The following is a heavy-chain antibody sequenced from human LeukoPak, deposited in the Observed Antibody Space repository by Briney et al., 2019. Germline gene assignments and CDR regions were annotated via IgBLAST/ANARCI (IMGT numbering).Heavy chain of an antibody. V-gene: IGHV3-48*03. CDR2: ISSSGSTI. CDR3: ARGIAVAGPYYFDY. CDR1: GFTFSSYE. Sequence: PGGSLRLSCAASGFTFSSYEMNWVRQAPGKGLEWVSYISSSGSTIYYADSVKGRFTISRDNAKNSLYLQMNSLRADDTAVYYCARGIAVAGPYYFDYWGRGTLVTVSS. J-gene: IGHJ4*02. D-gene: IGHD6-19*01.